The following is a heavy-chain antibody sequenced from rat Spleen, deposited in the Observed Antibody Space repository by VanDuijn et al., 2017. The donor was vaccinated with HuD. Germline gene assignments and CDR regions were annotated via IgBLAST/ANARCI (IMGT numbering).Heavy chain of an antibody. V-gene: IGHV5-62*01. CDR2: ISRSSGT. D-gene: IGHD1-4*01. Sequence: VQLVESGGGLVQPGKSLKLSCSASGFTFRDYGMHWIRQAPGKGLDWVAYISRSSGTIYADAVKGRFTISRDNAKNTLYLQLNGLKSEDTAIYYCATQGRVEGWFAYWGQGTLVTVSS. J-gene: IGHJ3*01. CDR1: GFTFRDYG. CDR3: ATQGRVEGWFAY.